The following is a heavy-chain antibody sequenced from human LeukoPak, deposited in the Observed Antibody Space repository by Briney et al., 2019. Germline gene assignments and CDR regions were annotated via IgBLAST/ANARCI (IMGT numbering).Heavy chain of an antibody. Sequence: GGSLRLSCAASGFSFSSYEMTCVRQAPGKGQEWVSFISSSGSGKNYADSVKGRFTISRDNAKNSLYLQMNSLRADDTAVYYCARGYYSVDYWGQGTLVTVSS. CDR2: ISSSGSGK. CDR3: ARGYYSVDY. D-gene: IGHD4-11*01. CDR1: GFSFSSYE. V-gene: IGHV3-48*03. J-gene: IGHJ4*02.